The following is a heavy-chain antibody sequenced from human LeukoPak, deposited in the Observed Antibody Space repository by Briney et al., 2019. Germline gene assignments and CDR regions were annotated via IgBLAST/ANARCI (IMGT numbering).Heavy chain of an antibody. V-gene: IGHV4-61*08. Sequence: PSETLSLTCTVSGGSIRSGGYYWGWIRQPPGKGLEWIGYVFHTGSTNYNPSLKSRVTISVDTSKNQFSLKLSSVTAADTAVYYCARDRGSQPFIDYWGQGTLVTVSS. D-gene: IGHD1-26*01. CDR3: ARDRGSQPFIDY. CDR2: VFHTGST. CDR1: GGSIRSGGYY. J-gene: IGHJ4*02.